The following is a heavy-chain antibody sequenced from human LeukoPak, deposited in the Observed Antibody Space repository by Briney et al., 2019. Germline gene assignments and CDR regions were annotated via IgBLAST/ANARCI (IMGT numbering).Heavy chain of an antibody. CDR2: ISGSGDAT. D-gene: IGHD3-10*01. Sequence: GGSLRLSCAASGFTFDDYGMSWVRQAPGKGLEWVSTISGSGDATYYADSVKGRFTISRDNSKSTLYLQMNSLRAEDTALYYCARAYYYDSGSYYGHFDYWGRGTLVTVSS. J-gene: IGHJ4*02. CDR1: GFTFDDYG. CDR3: ARAYYYDSGSYYGHFDY. V-gene: IGHV3-23*01.